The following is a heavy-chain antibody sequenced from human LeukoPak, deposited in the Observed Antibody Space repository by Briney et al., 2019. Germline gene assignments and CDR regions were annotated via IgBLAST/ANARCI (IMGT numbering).Heavy chain of an antibody. J-gene: IGHJ4*02. CDR3: ARREWYYYGSGSPIDY. V-gene: IGHV4-34*01. CDR2: INHSGST. CDR1: GGPFSGYY. D-gene: IGHD3-10*01. Sequence: PSETLSLTCAVYGGPFSGYYWSWIRQPPGKGLEWIGEINHSGSTNYNPSLKSRVTISVDTSKNQFSLKLSSVTAADTAVYYCARREWYYYGSGSPIDYWGQGTLVTVSS.